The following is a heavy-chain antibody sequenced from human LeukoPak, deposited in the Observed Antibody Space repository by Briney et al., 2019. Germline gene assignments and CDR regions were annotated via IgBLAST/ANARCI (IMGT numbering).Heavy chain of an antibody. D-gene: IGHD3-22*01. CDR1: GFSLTTSGMC. J-gene: IGHJ5*02. CDR3: AHRRDSSGYQYRYWFAP. Sequence: SGPALVKPTQTLTLTCTFSGFSLTTSGMCVSWIRQPPGRAPEWLARIDWDDDKYYSPSLQTRLTISKDTSKNQVVLTMTNVDPVDTATYYCAHRRDSSGYQYRYWFAPWGQGTLVTVSS. CDR2: IDWDDDK. V-gene: IGHV2-70*12.